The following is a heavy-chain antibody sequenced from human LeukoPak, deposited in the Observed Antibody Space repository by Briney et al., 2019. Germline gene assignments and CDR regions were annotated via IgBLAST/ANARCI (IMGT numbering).Heavy chain of an antibody. CDR1: GFTFSSYE. Sequence: GGSLRLSCAASGFTFSSYEMNWVRQAPGKGLEWVSYIGSSGSTIYYADSVKGGFTISRDNAKNSLYLHMNGLRPDDSATYYCAREVPADYWGQGTLVTVSS. V-gene: IGHV3-48*03. CDR3: AREVPADY. J-gene: IGHJ4*02. CDR2: IGSSGSTI.